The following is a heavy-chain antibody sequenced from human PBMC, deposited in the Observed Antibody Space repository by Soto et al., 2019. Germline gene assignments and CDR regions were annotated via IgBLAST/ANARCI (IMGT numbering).Heavy chain of an antibody. V-gene: IGHV4-34*01. J-gene: IGHJ6*03. Sequence: SETLSLTCAVYGGSFSGYYWSWIRQPPGKGLEWIGEINHSGSTNYNPSLKSRVTISVDTSKNQFSLKLSSVTAADTAVYYCARGYGYIWGSYRYYYYYMDVWGKGTTVTVSS. CDR2: INHSGST. D-gene: IGHD3-16*02. CDR3: ARGYGYIWGSYRYYYYYMDV. CDR1: GGSFSGYY.